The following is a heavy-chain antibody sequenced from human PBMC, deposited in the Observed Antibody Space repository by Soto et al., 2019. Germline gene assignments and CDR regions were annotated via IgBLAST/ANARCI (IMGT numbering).Heavy chain of an antibody. J-gene: IGHJ5*02. D-gene: IGHD3-10*01. Sequence: GASVKVSCKASGYTFTSYGISWVRQAPGQGLEWMGWISAYNGNTNYAQKLQGRVTMTTDTSTSTAYMELRSLRSDDTAVYYCARDTSNKLPRPIGGRNWFDPWGQGTLVTVSS. CDR2: ISAYNGNT. CDR3: ARDTSNKLPRPIGGRNWFDP. CDR1: GYTFTSYG. V-gene: IGHV1-18*01.